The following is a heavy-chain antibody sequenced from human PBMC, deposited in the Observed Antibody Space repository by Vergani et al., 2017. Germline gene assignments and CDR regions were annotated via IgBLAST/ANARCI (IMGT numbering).Heavy chain of an antibody. D-gene: IGHD6-13*01. Sequence: QLQLQESDPGLVKPSETLSLTCTVSGGSIRSTFYYWGWIRQPPGKGLEWIGTIYYSGSTYYNPSLKSRVTISVDTSKNQFSLKLNSVTAADTAVYYFARHKEQLVPGNYYYYYYMDVWGKGTTFTVSS. J-gene: IGHJ6*03. CDR2: IYYSGST. CDR1: GGSIRSTFYY. V-gene: IGHV4-39*01. CDR3: ARHKEQLVPGNYYYYYYMDV.